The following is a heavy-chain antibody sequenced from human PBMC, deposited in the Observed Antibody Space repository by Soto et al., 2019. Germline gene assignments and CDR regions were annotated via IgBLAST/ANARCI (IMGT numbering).Heavy chain of an antibody. D-gene: IGHD6-19*01. J-gene: IGHJ4*02. CDR2: ITSDTNTI. CDR1: GFPFSIYS. CDR3: ARSVEGHFDY. V-gene: IGHV3-48*02. Sequence: EVQLVESGEGFVPPGGSLRLSCVASGFPFSIYSMNWVRQAPGKGLEWSSYITSDTNTIKYADSVKGRFTISRDNAKNLVYLQMNSLRDEDTAVCFCARSVEGHFDYWGQGTVVTVSS.